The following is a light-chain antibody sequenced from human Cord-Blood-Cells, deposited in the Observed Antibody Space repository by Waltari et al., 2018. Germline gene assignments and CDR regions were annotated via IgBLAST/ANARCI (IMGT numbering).Light chain of an antibody. CDR1: SSDVGGYHY. CDR3: SSYTSSSRV. V-gene: IGLV2-14*01. Sequence: QSALTQPASVSGSPGQSITISCPGTSSDVGGYHYVSWYQPHPGKAPKLIIYDVSNRPSGVSNRVSGSKSGNTASLTISGLQAEDEADYYCSSYTSSSRVFGGGTKLTVL. J-gene: IGLJ3*02. CDR2: DVS.